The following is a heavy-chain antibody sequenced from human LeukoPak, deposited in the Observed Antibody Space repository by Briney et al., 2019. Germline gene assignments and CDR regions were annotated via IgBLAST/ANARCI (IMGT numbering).Heavy chain of an antibody. CDR1: GYTFSDYC. CDR3: AVNLRAPPTGLDV. J-gene: IGHJ6*02. V-gene: IGHV1-2*06. D-gene: IGHD4-17*01. CDR2: IIPYSGDT. Sequence: ASVKVSCKASGYTFSDYCVHWVRQAPGHGLEWMGRIIPYSGDTIYAQKFQGRVTMTRDTSISTAYMELSRLRSDDTAVYYCAVNLRAPPTGLDVWGQGTAVTVSS.